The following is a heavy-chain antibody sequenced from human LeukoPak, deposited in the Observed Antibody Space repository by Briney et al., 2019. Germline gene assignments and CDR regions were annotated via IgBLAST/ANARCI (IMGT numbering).Heavy chain of an antibody. CDR3: ARVPLYCISTSCPKGYNWFDP. V-gene: IGHV1-2*02. J-gene: IGHJ5*02. Sequence: ASVKVSCKASGYTFTNYGIRWVRQAPGQGLEWMGWINPNSGGTNYAQKFQGRVTMTRDTSISTAYMELSRLRSDDTAVYYCARVPLYCISTSCPKGYNWFDPWGQGTLVTVSS. CDR2: INPNSGGT. D-gene: IGHD2-2*01. CDR1: GYTFTNYG.